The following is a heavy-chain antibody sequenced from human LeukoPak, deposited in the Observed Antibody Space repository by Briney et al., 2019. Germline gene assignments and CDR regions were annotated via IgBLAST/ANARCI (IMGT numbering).Heavy chain of an antibody. CDR1: GFTFNAYG. CDR3: AKDRCSNGIGCYYYYMDV. V-gene: IGHV3-30*02. Sequence: GWSPRLSCAAPGFTFNAYGMHWVRQAPGKGLEWVAYIQYDGSNQRYADSVKGRFSISRDSSKNILYLQMNSLRAEDTAVYYCAKDRCSNGIGCYYYYMDVWGKGTTVTISS. D-gene: IGHD2-8*01. CDR2: IQYDGSNQ. J-gene: IGHJ6*03.